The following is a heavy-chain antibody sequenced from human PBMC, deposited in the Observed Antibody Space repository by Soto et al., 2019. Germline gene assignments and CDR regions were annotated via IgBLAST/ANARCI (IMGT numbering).Heavy chain of an antibody. CDR2: ISSSGSTI. CDR1: GFTFSDYY. Sequence: GGSLRLSCAASGFTFSDYYMSWIRQAPGKGLEWVSYISSSGSTIYYADSVKGRFTISRDNAKNSLYLQMNSLRAEDTAVYYCARDMYSSSSSFDYWGQGTLVTVSS. V-gene: IGHV3-11*01. D-gene: IGHD6-6*01. CDR3: ARDMYSSSSSFDY. J-gene: IGHJ4*02.